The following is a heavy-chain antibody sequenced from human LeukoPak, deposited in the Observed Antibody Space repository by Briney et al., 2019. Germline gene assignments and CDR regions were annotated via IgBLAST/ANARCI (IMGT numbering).Heavy chain of an antibody. CDR1: GFTFSSYA. D-gene: IGHD2-21*02. CDR2: ISGSGGTT. V-gene: IGHV3-23*01. J-gene: IGHJ4*02. Sequence: PGGSLRLSCAASGFTFSSYAMSWVRQAPGKGLEWVSAISGSGGTTYYADSVKGRFTISRDNSKNTLYLQVNSLRAEDTAVYYCAKDPHIVVVTAIIDYWGQGTLVTVSS. CDR3: AKDPHIVVVTAIIDY.